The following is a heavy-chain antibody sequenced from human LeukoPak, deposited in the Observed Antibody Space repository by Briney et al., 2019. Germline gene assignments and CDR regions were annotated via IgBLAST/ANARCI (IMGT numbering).Heavy chain of an antibody. J-gene: IGHJ4*02. D-gene: IGHD3-9*01. CDR3: ARGANHYDILSGYSGR. Sequence: PGGSLRLSCAASGFTSSSYSMNWVRQAPGKGLEWVSSISTSSSYIYYADSVKGRFTISRDNAKNSLYLQMNSLRAEDTAVYYCARGANHYDILSGYSGRWGQGTLVTVSS. CDR1: GFTSSSYS. CDR2: ISTSSSYI. V-gene: IGHV3-21*01.